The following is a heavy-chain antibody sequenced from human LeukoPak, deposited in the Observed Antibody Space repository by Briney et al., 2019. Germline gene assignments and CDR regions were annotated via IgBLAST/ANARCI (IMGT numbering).Heavy chain of an antibody. J-gene: IGHJ4*02. CDR1: GFTFSSYS. Sequence: GGSLRLSCAASGFTFSSYSMNWVRQAPGKGLEWVSSISSSSSYIYYADSVKGRFTISRDNAKNSLYLQMNSLRAEDTAVYYCARDLVVAGTRGFDYWGQGTLVTASS. V-gene: IGHV3-21*01. CDR2: ISSSSSYI. D-gene: IGHD6-19*01. CDR3: ARDLVVAGTRGFDY.